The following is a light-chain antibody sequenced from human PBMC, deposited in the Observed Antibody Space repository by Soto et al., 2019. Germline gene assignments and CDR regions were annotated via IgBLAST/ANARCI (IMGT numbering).Light chain of an antibody. CDR2: LNSDGSH. Sequence: QLVLTQSPSASASLGASVKLTCTLSSGHSSYAIAWHQQQPEKGPRYLMKLNSDGSHNKRDGIPDRFSGSSSGAERFLTISSLQSEDEADYYCQTWGSGIVVFGGGTKVTVL. CDR3: QTWGSGIVV. V-gene: IGLV4-69*01. J-gene: IGLJ2*01. CDR1: SGHSSYA.